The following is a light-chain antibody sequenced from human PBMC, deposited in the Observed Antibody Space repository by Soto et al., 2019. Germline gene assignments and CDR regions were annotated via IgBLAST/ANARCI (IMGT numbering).Light chain of an antibody. CDR3: TSYTRDTALV. Sequence: QSALTQPASVSGSPGQSITISCTGTSSDVGPYNYVSWHQPHPGKAPKLITYEVSNRPSGVSNRFSGSKSGSTASLTISGLQAEDEADYHCTSYTRDTALVFGTGTKGTGL. CDR2: EVS. CDR1: SSDVGPYNY. V-gene: IGLV2-14*01. J-gene: IGLJ1*01.